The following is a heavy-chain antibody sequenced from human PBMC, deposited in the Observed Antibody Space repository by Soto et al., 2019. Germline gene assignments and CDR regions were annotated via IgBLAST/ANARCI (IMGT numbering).Heavy chain of an antibody. V-gene: IGHV4-39*02. D-gene: IGHD2-2*01. Sequence: SETLSLTCTVSGGSSSSTSYYWGWIRQPPGKGLEWIGSIYSSGNTYYNPSLKSRVTISVDTSKSHLSLKLSSVTAADTAVYYCAGAPRGPAAMPWFDPWGQGTLVTVSS. CDR1: GGSSSSTSYY. CDR3: AGAPRGPAAMPWFDP. CDR2: IYSSGNT. J-gene: IGHJ5*02.